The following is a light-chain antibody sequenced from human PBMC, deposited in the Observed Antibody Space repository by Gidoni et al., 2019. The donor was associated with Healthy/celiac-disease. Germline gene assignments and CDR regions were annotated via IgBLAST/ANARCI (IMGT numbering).Light chain of an antibody. J-gene: IGKJ1*01. CDR2: AAS. Sequence: DIHMTQSPSSLSASVGDRVNITCRASQSISSYINWYQQKPGKAPKLLIYAASSLQSGVPSRFSGSGSGTDFTLTISSLQPEDFATYYCQQSYSTLKTFGQXTKVEIK. CDR1: QSISSY. V-gene: IGKV1-39*01. CDR3: QQSYSTLKT.